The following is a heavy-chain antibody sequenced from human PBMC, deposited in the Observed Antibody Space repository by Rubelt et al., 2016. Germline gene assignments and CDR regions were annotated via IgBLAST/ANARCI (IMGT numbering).Heavy chain of an antibody. J-gene: IGHJ4*02. CDR2: INAGNGNT. CDR1: GYTFTSHA. Sequence: QVQLVQSGAEVKKPGASVKVSCKASGYTFTSHAMHWVRQAPGQRLEWMGWINAGNGNTKYSQKFQGRVTITRDQSASTAYMELSSLRSEDTAVYYCARDRDYGEFDYWGQGTLVTVSS. V-gene: IGHV1-3*01. D-gene: IGHD4-17*01. CDR3: ARDRDYGEFDY.